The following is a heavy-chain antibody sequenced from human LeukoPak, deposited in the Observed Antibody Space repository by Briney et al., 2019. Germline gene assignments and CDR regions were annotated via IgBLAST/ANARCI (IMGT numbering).Heavy chain of an antibody. Sequence: GGSLRLSCGASGFTFSNHWMSWVRQAPGKGLEWVANIRGNGRDTHYVDSVKGQFTISRDNAKNSLYLEISSLRAEDTALYFCARLDHLDDTALTDWGQGTLVTVSS. J-gene: IGHJ4*02. V-gene: IGHV3-7*01. CDR1: GFTFSNHW. D-gene: IGHD2-21*02. CDR2: IRGNGRDT. CDR3: ARLDHLDDTALTD.